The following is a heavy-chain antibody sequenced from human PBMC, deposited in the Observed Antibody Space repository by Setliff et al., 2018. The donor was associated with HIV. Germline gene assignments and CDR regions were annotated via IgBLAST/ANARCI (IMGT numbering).Heavy chain of an antibody. CDR2: IYYSGST. Sequence: ASETLSPTCTVSGGSISSYYWSWIRQPQGKGLAWIGYIYYSGSTYYNPSLKSRVTISVDTSKNQFSLKLSSVTAADTAVYYCARLLNGWYFQHWGQGTLVTVSS. J-gene: IGHJ1*01. V-gene: IGHV4-59*04. CDR3: ARLLNGWYFQH. CDR1: GGSISSYY. D-gene: IGHD6-19*01.